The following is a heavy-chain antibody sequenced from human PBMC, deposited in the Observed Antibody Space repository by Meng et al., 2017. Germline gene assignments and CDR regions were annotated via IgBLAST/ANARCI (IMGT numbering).Heavy chain of an antibody. V-gene: IGHV3-33*01. J-gene: IGHJ5*02. Sequence: GESLKISCAASGFTFSSYGMHWVRQAPGNGLEWGAVIWYDGSNKYYADSVKGRFTISRDNSKNTLYLQMNSLRAEDTAVYYCARDGGGYYFWETGYNWFDPWGQGTLVTVSS. D-gene: IGHD3-22*01. CDR3: ARDGGGYYFWETGYNWFDP. CDR1: GFTFSSYG. CDR2: IWYDGSNK.